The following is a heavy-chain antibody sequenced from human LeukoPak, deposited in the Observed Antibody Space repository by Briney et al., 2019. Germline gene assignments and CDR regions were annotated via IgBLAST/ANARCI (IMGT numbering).Heavy chain of an antibody. CDR2: IYTSGST. CDR1: GGSINSYY. J-gene: IGHJ4*02. Sequence: SETLSLTCTVSGGSINSYYWSWIRQPAGKGLEWIGRIYTSGSTNYNPSLKSRVTISVDTSKNQFSLKLSSVTAADTAVYYCAREGDYVWGSYRYYYFDYWGQGTLVTVSS. V-gene: IGHV4-4*07. CDR3: AREGDYVWGSYRYYYFDY. D-gene: IGHD3-16*02.